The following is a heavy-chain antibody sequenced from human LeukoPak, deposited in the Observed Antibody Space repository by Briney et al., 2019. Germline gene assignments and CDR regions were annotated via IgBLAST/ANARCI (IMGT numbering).Heavy chain of an antibody. CDR2: MNPNSGST. CDR1: RYSFISYD. J-gene: IGHJ4*02. D-gene: IGHD5-12*01. CDR3: AGNLARTGDFDY. Sequence: ASVKVSCKASRYSFISYDINWVRQATGEGLEWLGWMNPNSGSTGYAQNFQGRVSMTRDTSISTAYMELSNLGSEDTAVYYCAGNLARTGDFDYWGQGTLVTVSS. V-gene: IGHV1-8*01.